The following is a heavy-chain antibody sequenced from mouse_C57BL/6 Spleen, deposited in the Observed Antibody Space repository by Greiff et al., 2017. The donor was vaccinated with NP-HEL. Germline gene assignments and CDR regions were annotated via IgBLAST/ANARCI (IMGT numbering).Heavy chain of an antibody. V-gene: IGHV2-5*01. Sequence: QVQLKESGPGLVQPSQSLSITCTVSGFSLTSYGVHWVRQSPGKGLEWLGVIWRGGSTDYNAAFMSRLSITKDNSKSQVFFKMNSLQADDTAIYYWAMGSSLIPYWYFDVWGTGTTVTVSS. CDR1: GFSLTSYG. CDR3: AMGSSLIPYWYFDV. J-gene: IGHJ1*03. CDR2: IWRGGST. D-gene: IGHD1-1*01.